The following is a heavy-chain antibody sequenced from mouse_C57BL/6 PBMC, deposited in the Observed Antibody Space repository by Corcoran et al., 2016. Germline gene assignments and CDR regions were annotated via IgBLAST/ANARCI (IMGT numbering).Heavy chain of an antibody. D-gene: IGHD1-2*01. V-gene: IGHV1-26*01. J-gene: IGHJ4*01. CDR3: ARATGYYGPFMDY. CDR2: INPNNGGT. Sequence: EVQLQQSGPELVKPGASVKISCKASGYTFTDYYMNWVKQSHGKSLEWIGDINPNNGGTSYNQKFKGKATLTVDKSSSTAYMELRSLTSEDSAVYYCARATGYYGPFMDYWGQGTSVTVSS. CDR1: GYTFTDYY.